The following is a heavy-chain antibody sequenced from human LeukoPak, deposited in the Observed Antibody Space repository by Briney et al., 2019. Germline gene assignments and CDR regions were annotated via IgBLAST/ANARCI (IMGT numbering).Heavy chain of an antibody. J-gene: IGHJ4*02. Sequence: GASVKVSCKTSGYTFTSHGISWVRQAPGQGLEWMGWISANNGDTKYAQRMQDGLTMTTDTSTSTAYMDLRSLSSDDTAIYYCARDWPTVIADYWGQGTLVTVSS. CDR1: GYTFTSHG. D-gene: IGHD4-11*01. CDR2: ISANNGDT. CDR3: ARDWPTVIADY. V-gene: IGHV1-18*01.